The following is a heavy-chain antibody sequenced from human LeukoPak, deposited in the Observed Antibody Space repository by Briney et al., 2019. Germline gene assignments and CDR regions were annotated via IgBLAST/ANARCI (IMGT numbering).Heavy chain of an antibody. CDR1: GFTFSSYA. Sequence: GGSLRLSCAASGFTFSSYAMHWVRQAPGKGLEWVANIKQDGSEQYYVDSVKGRFTISRDNAKNSLYLQMNSLRAEDTAVYYCASRRTAYCGGDCPEGYWGQGILVTVSS. D-gene: IGHD2-21*02. J-gene: IGHJ4*02. V-gene: IGHV3-7*01. CDR2: IKQDGSEQ. CDR3: ASRRTAYCGGDCPEGY.